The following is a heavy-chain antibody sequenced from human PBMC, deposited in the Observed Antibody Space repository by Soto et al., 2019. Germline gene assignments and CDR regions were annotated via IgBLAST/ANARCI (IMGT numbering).Heavy chain of an antibody. J-gene: IGHJ6*03. CDR3: ARGRDYDFPSHYYYYYYYMDV. D-gene: IGHD3-3*01. V-gene: IGHV1-3*01. Sequence: ASVKVSCKASGYTFTSYAMHWVRQAPGQRLEWMGWINAGNGNTKYSQKFQGRVTITRDTSASTAYMELSSLRSEDTAVYYCARGRDYDFPSHYYYYYYYMDVWGKGTTVTVSS. CDR2: INAGNGNT. CDR1: GYTFTSYA.